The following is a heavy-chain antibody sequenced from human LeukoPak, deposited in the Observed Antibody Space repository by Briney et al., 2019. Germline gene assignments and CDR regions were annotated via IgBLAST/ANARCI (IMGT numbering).Heavy chain of an antibody. CDR1: GFTFSSYW. J-gene: IGHJ6*03. CDR3: ARRVTVWFGESDYMDV. D-gene: IGHD3-10*01. V-gene: IGHV4-4*07. CDR2: IYTSGST. Sequence: GSLRLSCAASGFTFSSYWRSWIRQPAGKGLEWIGRIYTSGSTNYNPSLKSRVTISVDTSKNQFSLKLSSVTAADTAVYYCARRVTVWFGESDYMDVWGKGTTVTISS.